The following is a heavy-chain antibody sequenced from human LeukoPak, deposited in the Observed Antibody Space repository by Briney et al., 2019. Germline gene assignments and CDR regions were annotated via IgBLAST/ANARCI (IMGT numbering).Heavy chain of an antibody. V-gene: IGHV4-39*01. CDR3: AVVVVPAAIGLKRTNWFDP. J-gene: IGHJ5*02. Sequence: SETLSLTCTFSGGSISRSHYYWSWIRQPPGKGLEWIGSSDDSGRTYYNPSLKGRVTISVDTSKNQFSLKLSSVTAADTAVYYCAVVVVPAAIGLKRTNWFDPWGQGTLVTVSS. D-gene: IGHD2-2*01. CDR2: SDDSGRT. CDR1: GGSISRSHYY.